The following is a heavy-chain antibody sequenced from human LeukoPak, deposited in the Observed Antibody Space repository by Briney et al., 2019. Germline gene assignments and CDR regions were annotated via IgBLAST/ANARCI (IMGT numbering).Heavy chain of an antibody. CDR3: ATGLMTTGRADR. Sequence: ASVKVSCEVSGYTLTELSMHWVRQAPGKGLEWMGGFDPEDGETIYAQKFQGRVTMTEDTSTDTAYMELSSLRSEDTAVYYCATGLMTTGRADRWGQGTLVTVSS. V-gene: IGHV1-24*01. CDR2: FDPEDGET. CDR1: GYTLTELS. J-gene: IGHJ4*02. D-gene: IGHD4-17*01.